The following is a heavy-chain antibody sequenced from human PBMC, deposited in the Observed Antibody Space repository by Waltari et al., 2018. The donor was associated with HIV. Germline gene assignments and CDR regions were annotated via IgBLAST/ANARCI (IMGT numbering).Heavy chain of an antibody. Sequence: QVQLQESGPGLVKPSETLSLTCTVSGGSISSYYWSWIRQPPGKGLEWIGYIYYSGSPNYNPSLKSRVTISVDTSKNQFSLKLSSVTAADTAVYSCARGGYSSSWYLNWFDPWGQGTLVTVSS. J-gene: IGHJ5*02. V-gene: IGHV4-59*01. CDR1: GGSISSYY. CDR3: ARGGYSSSWYLNWFDP. CDR2: IYYSGSP. D-gene: IGHD6-13*01.